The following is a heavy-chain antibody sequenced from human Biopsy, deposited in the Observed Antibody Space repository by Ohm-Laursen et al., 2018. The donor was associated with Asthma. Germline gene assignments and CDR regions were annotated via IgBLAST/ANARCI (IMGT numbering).Heavy chain of an antibody. J-gene: IGHJ4*02. CDR3: ARKAGSCISRTCYSLDF. CDR1: GGTFNTYV. CDR2: INSVFGTT. Sequence: SSVKVSCNSFGGTFNTYVIGWVRQAPGQGLEWMGGINSVFGTTTYPQKFQDRVTITADDSTSTVYMELSSLRSEDTAVYYCARKAGSCISRTCYSLDFWGQGTLVTVSS. D-gene: IGHD2-2*01. V-gene: IGHV1-69*01.